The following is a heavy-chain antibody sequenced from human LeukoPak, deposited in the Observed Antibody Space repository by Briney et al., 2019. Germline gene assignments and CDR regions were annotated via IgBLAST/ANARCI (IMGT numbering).Heavy chain of an antibody. CDR3: AKELGIDYGDYDGIDY. CDR2: ISYDGSNK. V-gene: IGHV3-30*18. CDR1: GFTFSSYG. Sequence: PGGSLRLSCAASGFTFSSYGMHWVRQAPGKGLEWVAVISYDGSNKYYADSVKGRFTISRGNSKNTLYLQMNSLRAEDTAVYYCAKELGIDYGDYDGIDYWGQGTLVTVSS. J-gene: IGHJ4*02. D-gene: IGHD4-17*01.